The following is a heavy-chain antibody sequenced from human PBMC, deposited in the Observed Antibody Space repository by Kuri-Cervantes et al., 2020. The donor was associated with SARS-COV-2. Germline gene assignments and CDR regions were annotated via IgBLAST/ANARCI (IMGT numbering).Heavy chain of an antibody. D-gene: IGHD3-3*01. J-gene: IGHJ6*02. V-gene: IGHV3-48*01. CDR1: GFTFSSYA. Sequence: ETLSLTCAASGFTFSSYAMGWVRQAPGKGLEWVSYISSSSSTIYYADSVKGRFTISRDNAKNSLYLQMNSLRAEDTAVYYCARDYYDFWSGYYVPYYYYYYGMDVWGQGTTVTVSS. CDR2: ISSSSSTI. CDR3: ARDYYDFWSGYYVPYYYYYYGMDV.